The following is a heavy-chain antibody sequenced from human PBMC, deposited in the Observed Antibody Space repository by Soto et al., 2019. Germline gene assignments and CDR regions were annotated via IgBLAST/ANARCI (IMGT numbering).Heavy chain of an antibody. CDR3: ARDDLQAAAGSFFDY. J-gene: IGHJ4*02. CDR2: IWYDGSNK. D-gene: IGHD6-13*01. Sequence: QVQLVESGGGVVQPGRSLRLSCAASGFTFSSYGMHWVRQAPGKGLEWVAVIWYDGSNKYYADSVKGRFTISRDNSKNPLYLQMNSLRAEDTAVYYCARDDLQAAAGSFFDYWGQGTLVTVSS. V-gene: IGHV3-33*01. CDR1: GFTFSSYG.